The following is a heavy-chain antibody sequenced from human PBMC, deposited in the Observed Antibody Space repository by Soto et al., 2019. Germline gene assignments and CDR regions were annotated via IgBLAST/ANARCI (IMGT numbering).Heavy chain of an antibody. V-gene: IGHV3-21*01. CDR3: ARDLGGGAHYGMDV. D-gene: IGHD3-16*01. CDR2: ISATSLYI. J-gene: IGHJ6*02. Sequence: EVKLVQSGGGLVKPGGSLRVSCAASGFTFETSSINCLRQTPGKGLEWVASISATSLYIYYADSVRGRFTISRDNAKNTVYLQIDGLTAEDTAIYFCARDLGGGAHYGMDVWGQGTTVIVSS. CDR1: GFTFETSS.